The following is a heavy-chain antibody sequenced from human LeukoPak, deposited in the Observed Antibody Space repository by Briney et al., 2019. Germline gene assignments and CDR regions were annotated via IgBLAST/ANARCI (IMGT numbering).Heavy chain of an antibody. CDR3: ARALLDSADSRLSVWFDP. D-gene: IGHD2-2*01. J-gene: IGHJ5*02. CDR2: INPNSGGT. CDR1: GGTFSSYA. V-gene: IGHV1-2*04. Sequence: ASVKVSCKASGGTFSSYAISWVRQAPGQGLEWMGWINPNSGGTNYAQKFQGWVTMTRDTSISTAYMELSRLRSDDTAVYYCARALLDSADSRLSVWFDPWGQGTLVTVSS.